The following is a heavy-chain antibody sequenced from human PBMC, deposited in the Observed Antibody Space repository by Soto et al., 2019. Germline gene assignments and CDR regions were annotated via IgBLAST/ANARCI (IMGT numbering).Heavy chain of an antibody. CDR2: IYHSGST. J-gene: IGHJ5*02. CDR1: GGSISSGGYS. Sequence: PSETLSLTCAVSGGSISSGGYSWSWIRQPPGKGLEWIGYIYHSGSTYYNPSLKSRVTISVDRSKNQFSLKLSSVTAADTAVYYCARGLYGDYGVDWFDPWGQGTLVTVSS. CDR3: ARGLYGDYGVDWFDP. D-gene: IGHD4-17*01. V-gene: IGHV4-30-2*01.